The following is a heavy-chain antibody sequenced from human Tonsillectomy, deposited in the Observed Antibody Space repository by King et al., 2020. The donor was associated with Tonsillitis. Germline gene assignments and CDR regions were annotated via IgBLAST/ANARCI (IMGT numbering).Heavy chain of an antibody. V-gene: IGHV4-34*01. CDR1: GGSFSGYF. D-gene: IGHD6-13*01. CDR2: IHHSGST. J-gene: IGHJ4*02. Sequence: VQLQQWGAGLLKPSETLSLTCAVNGGSFSGYFWTWIRQPPGKGLEWIGEIHHSGSTNCNPSLKSRVTISLDTSKNQVSLNLRSVTAAETAVYYCAREYSSTWYKDYWGQGTLVTVSS. CDR3: AREYSSTWYKDY.